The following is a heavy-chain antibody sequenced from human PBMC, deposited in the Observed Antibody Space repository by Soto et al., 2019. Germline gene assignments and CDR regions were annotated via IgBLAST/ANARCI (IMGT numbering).Heavy chain of an antibody. CDR2: IYHSGRT. CDR1: GGSLSSGGYS. V-gene: IGHV4-30-2*01. D-gene: IGHD2-15*01. Sequence: TLSLPCAVSGGSLSSGGYSWSWIRQPRGKGLEWIGYIYHSGRTYYNPSIKIRVTISVDRSKNQFSLKLSSVTAADRAVYYCARGGSSTRVVVEFAWFDPWGQGTLVNVS. J-gene: IGHJ5*02. CDR3: ARGGSSTRVVVEFAWFDP.